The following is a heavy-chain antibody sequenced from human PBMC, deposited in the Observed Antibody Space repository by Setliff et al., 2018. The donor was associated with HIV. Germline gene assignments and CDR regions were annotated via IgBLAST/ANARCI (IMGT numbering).Heavy chain of an antibody. Sequence: SVKVSCKASGGSFSSYAISWVRQAPGQGLEWMGRIIPMFGTTNYAQKFQGRVTITADKSTTTAYMELSSLRSEDTAIYYCARVERDYGDYVRPSDGGQGTLVTVSS. J-gene: IGHJ4*02. CDR3: ARVERDYGDYVRPSD. CDR1: GGSFSSYA. D-gene: IGHD4-17*01. V-gene: IGHV1-69*06. CDR2: IIPMFGTT.